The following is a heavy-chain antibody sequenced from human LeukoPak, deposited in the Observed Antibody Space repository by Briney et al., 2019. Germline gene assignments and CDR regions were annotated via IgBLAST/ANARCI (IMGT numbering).Heavy chain of an antibody. V-gene: IGHV4-39*07. CDR3: AREGYCSGGSCYSGFDY. Sequence: PSETLSLTCTVSGGSISSSSYYWGWIRQPPGKGLEWIVSIYYSGSTYYNPSLKSRVTISVDTSKNQFSLKLSSVTAADTAVYYCAREGYCSGGSCYSGFDYWGQGTLVTVSS. J-gene: IGHJ4*02. CDR1: GGSISSSSYY. CDR2: IYYSGST. D-gene: IGHD2-15*01.